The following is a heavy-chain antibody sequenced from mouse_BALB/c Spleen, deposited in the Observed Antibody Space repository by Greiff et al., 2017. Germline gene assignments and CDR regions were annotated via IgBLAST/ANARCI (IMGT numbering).Heavy chain of an antibody. CDR2: INPGSGGT. Sequence: QVHVKQSGAELVRPGTSVKVSCKASGYAFTNYLIEWVKQRPGQGLEWIGVINPGSGGTNYNEKFKGKATLTADKSSSTAYMQLSSLTSDDSAVYFCARLAGPTAWFAYWGQGTLVTVSA. J-gene: IGHJ3*01. V-gene: IGHV1-54*01. CDR1: GYAFTNYL. D-gene: IGHD3-3*01. CDR3: ARLAGPTAWFAY.